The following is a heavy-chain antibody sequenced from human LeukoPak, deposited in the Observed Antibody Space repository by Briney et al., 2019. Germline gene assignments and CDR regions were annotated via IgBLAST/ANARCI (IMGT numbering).Heavy chain of an antibody. D-gene: IGHD3-10*01. CDR1: GYSFPSYD. CDR3: ARDLRFGELSFLPFDY. J-gene: IGHJ4*02. V-gene: IGHV1-8*03. Sequence: AASVKVSCKASGYSFPSYDINWVRQVSGQGLEWMGWMNPNTGNTGYAPNFLGRVTFTRNPSINTAYMDVSRLRSEDTAVYYCARDLRFGELSFLPFDYWGQGTLVTVSS. CDR2: MNPNTGNT.